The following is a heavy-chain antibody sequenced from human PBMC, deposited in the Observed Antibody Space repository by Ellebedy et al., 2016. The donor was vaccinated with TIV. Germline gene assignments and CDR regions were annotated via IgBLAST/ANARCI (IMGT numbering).Heavy chain of an antibody. D-gene: IGHD4/OR15-4a*01. CDR3: AKDGGSYSANYNSDFQY. CDR1: GFTFSTFA. CDR2: ISGKGGAT. J-gene: IGHJ4*02. V-gene: IGHV3-23*01. Sequence: PGGSLRLSCAASGFTFSTFAMSWVRQAPGKGLEWVSAISGKGGATYFADSVKGRFTVSRDNSRSTLYLHMNSLRAEDTAIYYCAKDGGSYSANYNSDFQYWGPGTLVTVSS.